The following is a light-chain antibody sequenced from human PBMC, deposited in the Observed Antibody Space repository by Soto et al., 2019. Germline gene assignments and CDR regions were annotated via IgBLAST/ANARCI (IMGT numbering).Light chain of an antibody. Sequence: DIQMTQSPSSLSASVGDRVTITYRARQSISSYLNWYQQKPGKAPKLLIYAASSLQSGVTSRFSGSGSGTDFTLTISSLQPEDFETYYCKQSDRTQDTFHRGIKLEIK. CDR2: AAS. CDR1: QSISSY. J-gene: IGKJ2*01. V-gene: IGKV1-39*01. CDR3: KQSDRTQDT.